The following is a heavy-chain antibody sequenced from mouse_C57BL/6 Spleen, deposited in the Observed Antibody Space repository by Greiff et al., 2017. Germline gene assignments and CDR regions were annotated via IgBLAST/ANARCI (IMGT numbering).Heavy chain of an antibody. CDR2: IYPGDGDT. J-gene: IGHJ4*01. CDR1: GYAFSSYW. D-gene: IGHD1-1*01. Sequence: VQLVESGAELVKPGASVKISCKASGYAFSSYWMNWVKQRPGKGLEWIGQIYPGDGDTNYNGKFKGKATLTADKSSSTAYMQLSSLTSEDSAVYFCARFRYGSSYDAMDYWGQGTSVTVSS. CDR3: ARFRYGSSYDAMDY. V-gene: IGHV1-80*01.